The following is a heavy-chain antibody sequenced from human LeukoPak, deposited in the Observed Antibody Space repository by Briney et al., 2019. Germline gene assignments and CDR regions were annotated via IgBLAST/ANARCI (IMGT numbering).Heavy chain of an antibody. CDR3: ARDSPRLYYYDSSGLFDY. CDR2: ISSSSSYI. V-gene: IGHV3-21*01. CDR1: GFTFSSYS. J-gene: IGHJ4*02. Sequence: GGSLRLSCAASGFTFSSYSMNWVRQAPGKGLEWVSSISSSSSYIYYADSVKGRFTISRDNAKNSLYLQMNSLRAEDTAVYYCARDSPRLYYYDSSGLFDYWGQGTLVTVSS. D-gene: IGHD3-22*01.